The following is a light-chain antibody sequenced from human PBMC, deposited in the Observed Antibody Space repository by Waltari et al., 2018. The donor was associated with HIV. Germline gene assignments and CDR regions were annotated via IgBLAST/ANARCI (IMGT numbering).Light chain of an antibody. CDR2: RTD. J-gene: IGLJ2*01. V-gene: IGLV1-47*01. Sequence: LTQPHSASGTPGQRVTISCSGASSNIGSNYVYWYQELPGTAPKLLIYRTDQRPSGVPDRFSGSKSGTSASLAISGLRSEDEADYYCAAWDDSLSALFGGGTKLTVL. CDR3: AAWDDSLSAL. CDR1: SSNIGSNY.